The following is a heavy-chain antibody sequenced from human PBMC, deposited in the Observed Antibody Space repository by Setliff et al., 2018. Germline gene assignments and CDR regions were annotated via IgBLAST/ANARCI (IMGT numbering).Heavy chain of an antibody. CDR2: ISPYTGKT. Sequence: GESLKISCRGSGYTFIDYGVSWVRQAPGQGLEWVGWISPYTGKTYLAPKFQDRVTLTADTSTTTAYLQLTNLRSDDTAIYFCSRLVRFCTRTSCQRLSGDEYWGQGALVTVSS. J-gene: IGHJ4*02. CDR3: SRLVRFCTRTSCQRLSGDEY. CDR1: GYTFIDYG. V-gene: IGHV1-18*01. D-gene: IGHD2-2*01.